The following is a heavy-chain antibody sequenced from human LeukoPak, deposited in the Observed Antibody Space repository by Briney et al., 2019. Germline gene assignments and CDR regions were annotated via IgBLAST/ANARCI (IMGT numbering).Heavy chain of an antibody. J-gene: IGHJ4*02. Sequence: PGGSLRLSCAGSGFTFSSYSMNWVRQAPGKGLEWVSAISNNGGYTYYADSVQGRFTISRDNSKSTLCLQMNSPRAEDTAVYYCAKQLGYCSDGSCYFPYWGQGTLVTVSS. D-gene: IGHD2-15*01. CDR1: GFTFSSYS. CDR2: ISNNGGYT. CDR3: AKQLGYCSDGSCYFPY. V-gene: IGHV3-23*01.